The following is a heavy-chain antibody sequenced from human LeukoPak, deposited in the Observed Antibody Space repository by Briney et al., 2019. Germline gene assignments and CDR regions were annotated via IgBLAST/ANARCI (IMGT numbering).Heavy chain of an antibody. V-gene: IGHV3-21*01. J-gene: IGHJ6*03. CDR2: ISSSSSYI. Sequence: GGSLRLPCSASGFTFSSYSMNWVRQAPGKGLEWVSSISSSSSYIYYADSVKGRFTISRDNAKNSLYLQMNSLRAEDTAVYYCARGSTVYDPLDMDVWGKGTTVTVSS. CDR3: ARGSTVYDPLDMDV. CDR1: GFTFSSYS. D-gene: IGHD3-3*01.